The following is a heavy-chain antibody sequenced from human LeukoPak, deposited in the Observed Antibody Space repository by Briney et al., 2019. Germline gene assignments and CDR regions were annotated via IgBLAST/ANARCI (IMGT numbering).Heavy chain of an antibody. CDR2: ITGGSGAK. V-gene: IGHV3-23*01. Sequence: GGSLRLSCTVSGFTFSSSAMSWVRQAPGKGLEWVSTITGGSGAKYYADSVKGRFTISRDNSKDTLYLQMHSLRAEDTAVYFCAKDTPLTTYTSGWSSNSFDYWGQGTLVAVSS. D-gene: IGHD6-19*01. CDR3: AKDTPLTTYTSGWSSNSFDY. J-gene: IGHJ4*02. CDR1: GFTFSSSA.